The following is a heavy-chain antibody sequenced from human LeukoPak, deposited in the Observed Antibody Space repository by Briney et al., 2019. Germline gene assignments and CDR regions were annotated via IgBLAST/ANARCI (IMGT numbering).Heavy chain of an antibody. J-gene: IGHJ4*02. Sequence: GGSLRLSCAASGFTFDDYAMHWVRQAPGKGLEWVSGIVWNSGSIDYADSVKRRFTISRDNAKSSLYLQMNSLRDEDTAFYYCAKDVGYSSTFTFEYWGQGTLVTVSS. CDR2: IVWNSGSI. CDR3: AKDVGYSSTFTFEY. CDR1: GFTFDDYA. D-gene: IGHD6-19*01. V-gene: IGHV3-9*01.